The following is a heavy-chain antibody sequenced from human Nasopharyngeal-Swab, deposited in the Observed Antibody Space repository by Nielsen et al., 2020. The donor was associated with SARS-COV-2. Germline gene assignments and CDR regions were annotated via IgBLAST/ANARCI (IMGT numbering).Heavy chain of an antibody. Sequence: GESLKLSCKGSKYSFTTYWIGWVRQMPGKGLEWMGIIYPSDSDTRYSPSFQGQVTISADKSISTAYLQWSSLKASDTAMYYCARRGSSSWSYWYFDLWGRGTLVTVSS. CDR3: ARRGSSSWSYWYFDL. J-gene: IGHJ2*01. CDR1: KYSFTTYW. CDR2: IYPSDSDT. D-gene: IGHD6-13*01. V-gene: IGHV5-51*01.